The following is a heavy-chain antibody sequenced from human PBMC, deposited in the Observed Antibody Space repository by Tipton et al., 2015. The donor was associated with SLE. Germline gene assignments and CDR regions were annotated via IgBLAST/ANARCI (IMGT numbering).Heavy chain of an antibody. J-gene: IGHJ4*02. CDR2: INYGGST. CDR3: ARGGVGGYDYFDH. V-gene: IGHV4-31*03. Sequence: TLSLTCTVSGGSIRSDDYYWTWIRQHPGKGLEWIGHINYGGSTYYKPSLKSRLTISVDTSKNQFSLKLSSVTAADTAVCFCARGGVGGYDYFDHWGQGTLVTVSS. CDR1: GGSIRSDDYY. D-gene: IGHD5-12*01.